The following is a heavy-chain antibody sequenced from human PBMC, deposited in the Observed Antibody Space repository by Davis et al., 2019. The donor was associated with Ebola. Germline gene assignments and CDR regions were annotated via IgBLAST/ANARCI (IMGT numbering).Heavy chain of an antibody. D-gene: IGHD2-8*01. CDR3: AAGGTRGADNWFDP. J-gene: IGHJ5*02. V-gene: IGHV1-58*01. CDR2: IVVGSGNT. Sequence: SVKVSCKPSGFTFTRSAVQWVRQARGQRLESIGWIVVGSGNTNYAQKFQGRVTTTRDMSTSSAYMELNSLTSEDTAVYYCAAGGTRGADNWFDPWGQGTLVTVSS. CDR1: GFTFTRSA.